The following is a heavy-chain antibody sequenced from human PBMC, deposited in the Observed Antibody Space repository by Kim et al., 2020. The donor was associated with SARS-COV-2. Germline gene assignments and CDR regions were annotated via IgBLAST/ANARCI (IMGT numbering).Heavy chain of an antibody. CDR3: AKVDILTGLDY. J-gene: IGHJ4*02. CDR2: T. V-gene: IGHV3-23*01. D-gene: IGHD3-9*01. Sequence: TYYADSVKGRFTISRDNSKNTLYLQMNSLRAEDTAVYYCAKVDILTGLDYWGQGTLVTVSS.